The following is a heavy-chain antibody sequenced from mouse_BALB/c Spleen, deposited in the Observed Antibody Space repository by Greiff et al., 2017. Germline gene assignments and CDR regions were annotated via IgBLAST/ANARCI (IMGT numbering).Heavy chain of an antibody. Sequence: EVHLVESGGGLVQPGGSLKLSCAASGFTFSSYGMSWVRQTPDKRLELVATINSNGGSTYYPDSVKGRFTISRDNAKNTLYLQMSSLKSEDTAMYYCARVGGNAMDYWGQGTSVTVSS. CDR1: GFTFSSYG. D-gene: IGHD1-1*02. V-gene: IGHV5-6-3*01. CDR3: ARVGGNAMDY. CDR2: INSNGGST. J-gene: IGHJ4*01.